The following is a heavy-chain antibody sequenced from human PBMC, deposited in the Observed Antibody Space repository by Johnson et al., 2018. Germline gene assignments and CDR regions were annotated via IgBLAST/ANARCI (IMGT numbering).Heavy chain of an antibody. CDR3: AREGYSSGRAGLFDI. CDR2: ISYDGSNK. J-gene: IGHJ3*02. D-gene: IGHD6-19*01. Sequence: VQLLESGGGVVQPGRSLRLSCAASGFTFNNYAMHWVRQAPGKGLEWVAVISYDGSNKNYADSVKGRFTISRDNSENSVYLLMNSLTAEDTAVYYCAREGYSSGRAGLFDIWAKGQWSPSLQ. CDR1: GFTFNNYA. V-gene: IGHV3-30-3*01.